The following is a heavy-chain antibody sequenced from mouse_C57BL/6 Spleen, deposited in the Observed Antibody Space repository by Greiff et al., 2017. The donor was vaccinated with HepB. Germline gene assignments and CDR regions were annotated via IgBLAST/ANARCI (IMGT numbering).Heavy chain of an antibody. V-gene: IGHV1-19*01. J-gene: IGHJ4*01. CDR2: INPYNGGT. CDR3: AKGTGGERHYYAMDY. Sequence: VQLQQSGPVLVKPGASVKMSCKASGYTFTDYYMNWVKQSHGKSLEWIGVINPYNGGTSYNQKFKGKATLTVDKSSSTAYMELNSLTSEDSAVYYCAKGTGGERHYYAMDYWGQGTSVTVSS. CDR1: GYTFTDYY.